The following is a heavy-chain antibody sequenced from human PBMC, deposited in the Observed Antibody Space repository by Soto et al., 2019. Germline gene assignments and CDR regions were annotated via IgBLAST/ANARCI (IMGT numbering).Heavy chain of an antibody. V-gene: IGHV1-18*01. D-gene: IGHD3-22*01. J-gene: IGHJ4*02. Sequence: ASVKVSCKASGYTFTSYAMHWVRQAPGQGLDWLGWISTYNGNTRYAERLQGRVTMTTDTTTNTAYMELRNLRSDDTAVYYCARGPTDYYDNSANYFLDYWGQGTLVTVSS. CDR3: ARGPTDYYDNSANYFLDY. CDR2: ISTYNGNT. CDR1: GYTFTSYA.